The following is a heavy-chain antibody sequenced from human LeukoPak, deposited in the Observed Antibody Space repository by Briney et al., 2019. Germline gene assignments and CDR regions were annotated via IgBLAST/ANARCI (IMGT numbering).Heavy chain of an antibody. Sequence: GASVKVSCKASGYTFTSYYMHWVRQAPGQGLEWMGIINPSGGSTSYAQKFQGRVTMTRDTSTSTVYMELSSLRSEDTAVYYCAREVAARNYGSGRGTDAFDIWGQGTMVTVSS. V-gene: IGHV1-46*01. J-gene: IGHJ3*02. CDR3: AREVAARNYGSGRGTDAFDI. CDR1: GYTFTSYY. D-gene: IGHD3-10*01. CDR2: INPSGGST.